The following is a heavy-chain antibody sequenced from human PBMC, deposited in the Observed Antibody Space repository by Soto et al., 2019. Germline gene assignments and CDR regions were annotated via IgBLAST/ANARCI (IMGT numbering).Heavy chain of an antibody. Sequence: GGSLRLSCAASGFTFSSYGMHWVRQAPGKGLEWVAVISYDGSNKYYADSVKGRFTISRDNSKNTLYLQMNSLRAEDTAVYYCAKALYSSSWYFDYWGQGTLVTVSS. CDR3: AKALYSSSWYFDY. V-gene: IGHV3-30*18. CDR2: ISYDGSNK. D-gene: IGHD6-13*01. CDR1: GFTFSSYG. J-gene: IGHJ4*02.